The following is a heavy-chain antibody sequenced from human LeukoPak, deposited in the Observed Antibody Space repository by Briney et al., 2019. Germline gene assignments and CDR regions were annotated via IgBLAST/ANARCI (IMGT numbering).Heavy chain of an antibody. CDR3: ARDLVVPAAILDYYYYYGMDV. CDR1: GYTFTSYG. J-gene: IGHJ6*02. V-gene: IGHV1-18*01. CDR2: ISAYNGNT. D-gene: IGHD2-2*02. Sequence: ASVKVSCKASGYTFTSYGISWVRQAPGQGLERMGWISAYNGNTNYAQKLQGRVTMTTDTSTSTAYMELRSLRSDDTAVYYCARDLVVPAAILDYYYYYGMDVWGQGTTVTVSS.